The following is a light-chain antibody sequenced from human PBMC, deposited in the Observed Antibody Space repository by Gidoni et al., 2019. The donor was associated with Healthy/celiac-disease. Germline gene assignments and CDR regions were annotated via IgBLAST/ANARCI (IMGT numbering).Light chain of an antibody. CDR2: GAS. CDR3: QQYNNWPPL. Sequence: VMPHSPPTLSVSPGARATLYCRASQRVTSNLAWYQQKPGQAPRLLIYGASTRATGIPARFSGSGSGTEFTLTISSLQSEDFAVYYCQQYNNWPPLFGGGTKVEIK. CDR1: QRVTSN. V-gene: IGKV3-15*01. J-gene: IGKJ4*01.